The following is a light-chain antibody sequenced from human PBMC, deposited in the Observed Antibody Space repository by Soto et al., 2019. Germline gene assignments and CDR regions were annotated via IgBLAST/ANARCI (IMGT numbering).Light chain of an antibody. Sequence: DIRMTQSPSTLSASVGDRVTITCRASQSIDRWLAWYQQRPGRAPKLLIYDVANLETGVPSRFSGSGSETEFTLTISILQPDDFAIYYCQQYNSYPLPFGGRTKVEIK. CDR2: DVA. CDR3: QQYNSYPLP. J-gene: IGKJ4*01. V-gene: IGKV1-5*01. CDR1: QSIDRW.